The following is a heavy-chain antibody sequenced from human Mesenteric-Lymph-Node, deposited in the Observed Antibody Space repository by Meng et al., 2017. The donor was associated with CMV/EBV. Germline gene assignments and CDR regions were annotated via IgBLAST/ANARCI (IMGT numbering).Heavy chain of an antibody. Sequence: SETLSLTCTVSGGSISSSSYYWGWIRQPPGKGLEWIGSIYYSGSTYYNPSLKSRATISVDTSKNQFSLKLSSVTAADTAVYYCARVPWDIVVVPAAMGYGMDVWGQGTTVTVSS. V-gene: IGHV4-39*07. CDR1: GGSISSSSYY. J-gene: IGHJ6*02. CDR3: ARVPWDIVVVPAAMGYGMDV. D-gene: IGHD2-2*01. CDR2: IYYSGST.